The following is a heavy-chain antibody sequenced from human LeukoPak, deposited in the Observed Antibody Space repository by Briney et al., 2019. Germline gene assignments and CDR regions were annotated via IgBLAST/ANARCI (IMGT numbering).Heavy chain of an antibody. CDR3: ATLRRGY. CDR1: GFTSSDAW. Sequence: GSLRLSCAASGFTSSDAWMSWVRQPPGKGLEWVGRVISKTDGGTTDYAAPVKGRFTISRDDSKTTVYVQMNSLGTEDTAVYYCATLRRGYWGQGTLVTVSS. V-gene: IGHV3-15*01. CDR2: VISKTDGGTT. J-gene: IGHJ4*02.